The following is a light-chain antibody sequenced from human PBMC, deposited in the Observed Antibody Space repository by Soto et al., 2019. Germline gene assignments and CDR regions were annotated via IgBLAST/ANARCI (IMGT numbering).Light chain of an antibody. J-gene: IGLJ2*01. CDR2: QDS. CDR1: KLGDKY. V-gene: IGLV3-1*01. Sequence: SYELTQPPSVSVSPGQTASITCSGDKLGDKYACWYRQRPGQSPVLVIYQDSKRPSGIPERFSGSNSGNTATLTISGTQAMDEADYYCQAWDSSTVVFGGGTKFTVL. CDR3: QAWDSSTVV.